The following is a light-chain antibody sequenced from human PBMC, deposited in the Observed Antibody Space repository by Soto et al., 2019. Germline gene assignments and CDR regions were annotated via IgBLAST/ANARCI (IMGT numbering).Light chain of an antibody. V-gene: IGKV3-11*01. Sequence: EVVLTQSPATLSLSPGERATLSCRASQSVSTYLAWYQQKPGQPPRLLIYGASNRATGTPARFSGSGSGTVFTLTISSLEPEDFAVYYWHQRSNWPPFTFGPGTKVEIK. CDR2: GAS. J-gene: IGKJ3*01. CDR1: QSVSTY. CDR3: HQRSNWPPFT.